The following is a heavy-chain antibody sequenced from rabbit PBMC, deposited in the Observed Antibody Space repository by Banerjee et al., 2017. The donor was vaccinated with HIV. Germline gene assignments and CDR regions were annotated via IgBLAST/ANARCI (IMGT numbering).Heavy chain of an antibody. CDR1: GFSFSSSYY. J-gene: IGHJ3*01. CDR3: ARGNGGYEHA. Sequence: QSLEESGGDLVKPGASLTLTCTASGFSFSSSYYMCWVRQAPGKGLELIACIYTSSGSTWYASWAKGRFTISKTSSTTVTLQMTSLTAADTATYLCARGNGGYEHAWGQGTLVSVS. CDR2: IYTSSGST. D-gene: IGHD1-1*01. V-gene: IGHV1S40*01.